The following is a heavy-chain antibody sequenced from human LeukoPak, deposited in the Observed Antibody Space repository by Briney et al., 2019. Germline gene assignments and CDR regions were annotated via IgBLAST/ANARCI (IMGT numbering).Heavy chain of an antibody. Sequence: PSETLSLTCTVSGGSISSSSYYWGWIRQPPGKGLEWIGSIYYSGSTYYNPSLKSRVTISVDTSKNQFSVKLSSLTAADTAVDYGARLYGDPMDVWGQGTTVTVSS. CDR1: GGSISSSSYY. J-gene: IGHJ6*02. D-gene: IGHD2-21*02. CDR2: IYYSGST. CDR3: ARLYGDPMDV. V-gene: IGHV4-39*01.